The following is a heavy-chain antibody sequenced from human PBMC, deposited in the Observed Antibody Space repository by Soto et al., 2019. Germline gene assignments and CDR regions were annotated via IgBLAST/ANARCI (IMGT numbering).Heavy chain of an antibody. Sequence: PSETLSLTCTVSGGSISSGDYYWSWIRQPPGKGLEWIGYIYYSGSTYYNPSLKSRVTISVDTSKNQFSLKLSSVTAADTAVYYCARGDCISTSCRPYYFDYWGQGTLVTVS. CDR1: GGSISSGDYY. D-gene: IGHD2-2*01. J-gene: IGHJ4*02. CDR3: ARGDCISTSCRPYYFDY. V-gene: IGHV4-30-4*01. CDR2: IYYSGST.